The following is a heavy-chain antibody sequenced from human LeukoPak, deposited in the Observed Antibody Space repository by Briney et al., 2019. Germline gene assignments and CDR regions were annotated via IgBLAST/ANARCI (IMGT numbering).Heavy chain of an antibody. CDR2: IYPGDSDT. Sequence: GESLKISCKGSGYSFTSYWIGWVRQMPGKGLEWMGIIYPGDSDTRYSPSLQGQVTISADKSISTAYLQWSSLKASDTAMYYCARQLRNYYDSSGYPDIWGQGTLVTVSS. V-gene: IGHV5-51*01. CDR1: GYSFTSYW. J-gene: IGHJ4*02. CDR3: ARQLRNYYDSSGYPDI. D-gene: IGHD3-22*01.